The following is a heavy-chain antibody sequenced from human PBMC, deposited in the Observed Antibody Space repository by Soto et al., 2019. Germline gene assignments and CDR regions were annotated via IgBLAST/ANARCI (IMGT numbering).Heavy chain of an antibody. Sequence: ASVKVSCKTSGYTFSTYYINWVRQAPGQGLEWMGIVNPNTAYTSYAQKFQGRVTMTRDTSTSTVYMELSSLTSEDTAVYFCAGCDSPDSSGFYDPLDVWGQGTMVIVSS. V-gene: IGHV1-46*01. J-gene: IGHJ3*01. CDR3: AGCDSPDSSGFYDPLDV. CDR1: GYTFSTYY. CDR2: VNPNTAYT. D-gene: IGHD3-22*01.